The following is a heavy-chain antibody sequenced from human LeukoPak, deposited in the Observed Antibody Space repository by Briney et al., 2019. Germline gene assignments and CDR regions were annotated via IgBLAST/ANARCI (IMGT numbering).Heavy chain of an antibody. CDR3: ANNLNGEPPFYGMDV. CDR2: IIPILGIA. V-gene: IGHV1-69*04. Sequence: SVKVSCKASGGTFSSYAISWVRQAPGQGLEWMGRIIPILGIANYAQKFQGRVTITADKSTSTAYMELSSLRSEDTAVYYCANNLNGEPPFYGMDVWGQGTTVTVSS. CDR1: GGTFSSYA. D-gene: IGHD1-26*01. J-gene: IGHJ6*02.